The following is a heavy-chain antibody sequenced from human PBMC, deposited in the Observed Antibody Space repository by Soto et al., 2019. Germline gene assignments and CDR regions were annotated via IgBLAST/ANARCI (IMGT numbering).Heavy chain of an antibody. J-gene: IGHJ4*02. V-gene: IGHV4-34*01. CDR2: INHSGST. CDR1: GGSFSGYY. Sequence: PSETLSLTCAVYGGSFSGYYWSWIRQPPGKGLEWIGEINHSGSTNYNPSLKSRVTISVDTSKNQFSLKLSSVTAADTAVYYCARVRGYCSSTSCYSSPLRPIRFDYWGQGTLVTVSS. D-gene: IGHD2-2*03. CDR3: ARVRGYCSSTSCYSSPLRPIRFDY.